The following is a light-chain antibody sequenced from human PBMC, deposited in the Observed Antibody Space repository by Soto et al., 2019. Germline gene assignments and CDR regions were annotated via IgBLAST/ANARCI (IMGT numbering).Light chain of an antibody. CDR2: EVS. CDR1: SNDVGDYNY. V-gene: IGLV2-8*01. CDR3: SSYAGSSTLYV. J-gene: IGLJ1*01. Sequence: QSVLTQPPSASGSPGQSVTISCTGTSNDVGDYNYVSWYQQRPGKAPKLMIYEVSKRPSGVPGRFSGSKSGNTASLTVSGLQAEDEADYYCSSYAGSSTLYVFGTGTKATVL.